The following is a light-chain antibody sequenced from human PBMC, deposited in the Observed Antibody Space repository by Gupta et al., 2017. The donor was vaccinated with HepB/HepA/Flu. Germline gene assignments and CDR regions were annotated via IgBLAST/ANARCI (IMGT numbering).Light chain of an antibody. Sequence: QSVLTQPPSTSGTPGQRVNISCSGSSSNIGSNYVYWYQQLPGTAPKLLIYRNDQRPSGVPDRFSGSESGTSASLAISGLRSEDEADYYCAAWDDSLRGVVFGGGTKLTVL. J-gene: IGLJ2*01. CDR2: RND. V-gene: IGLV1-47*01. CDR1: SSNIGSNY. CDR3: AAWDDSLRGVV.